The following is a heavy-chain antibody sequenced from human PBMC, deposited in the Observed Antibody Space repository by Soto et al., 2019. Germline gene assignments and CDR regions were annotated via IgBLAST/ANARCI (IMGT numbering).Heavy chain of an antibody. J-gene: IGHJ3*02. V-gene: IGHV1-3*05. CDR2: INAGNGNT. Sequence: QVQLVQSGAEEKKPGASVKVSCKASGYTFTSYAMHWVRQAPGQRLEWMGWINAGNGNTKYSQKFQGRVTITRDTAXNTAYMELSGLRSKDTAVYYCERDGGTWELGHAFDIWGQGTMVTVSS. CDR1: GYTFTSYA. CDR3: ERDGGTWELGHAFDI. D-gene: IGHD1-26*01.